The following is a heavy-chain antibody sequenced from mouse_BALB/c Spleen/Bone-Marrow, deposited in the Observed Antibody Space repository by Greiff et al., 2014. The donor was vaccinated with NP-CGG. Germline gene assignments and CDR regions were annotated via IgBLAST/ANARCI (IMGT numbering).Heavy chain of an antibody. CDR2: IYPGDGDT. Sequence: VQLQQSGAELVRPGSSVKISCKASGYAFSSYWMNWVKQRPEQGLEWIGQIYPGDGDTNYNGKFKGKATLTADKSSSTAYMQLSSLTSEDSAVYFCARGVPMDYWGQGTSVTVSS. J-gene: IGHJ4*01. CDR3: ARGVPMDY. CDR1: GYAFSSYW. V-gene: IGHV1-80*01.